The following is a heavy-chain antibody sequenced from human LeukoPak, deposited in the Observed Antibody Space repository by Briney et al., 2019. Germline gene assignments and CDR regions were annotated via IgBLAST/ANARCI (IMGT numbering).Heavy chain of an antibody. D-gene: IGHD2-2*01. Sequence: PGGSLRLSCAASGFTFSSYSMNWVRQAPGKGLEWVSSISSSSSYIYYADSVKGRFTISRDNAKNSLYLQMNSLRAEDTAVHYCARGFRCTSCYYNWFDPWGQGTLVTVSS. CDR3: ARGFRCTSCYYNWFDP. J-gene: IGHJ5*02. V-gene: IGHV3-21*01. CDR2: ISSSSSYI. CDR1: GFTFSSYS.